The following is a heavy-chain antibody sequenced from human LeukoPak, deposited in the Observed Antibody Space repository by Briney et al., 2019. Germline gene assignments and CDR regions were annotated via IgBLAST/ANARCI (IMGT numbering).Heavy chain of an antibody. CDR1: GFTVSSNY. Sequence: GGSLRLSCAASGFTVSSNYMSWVRQAPGKGLEWVSVIYSGGSTYYADSVKGRFTISRDNSKNTPYLQMNSLRAEDTAVYYCASSSSPALTYYYGSGTLTAEKGGNRRTDYWGQGTLVTVSS. D-gene: IGHD3-10*01. J-gene: IGHJ4*02. CDR3: ASSSSPALTYYYGSGTLTAEKGGNRRTDY. V-gene: IGHV3-53*01. CDR2: IYSGGST.